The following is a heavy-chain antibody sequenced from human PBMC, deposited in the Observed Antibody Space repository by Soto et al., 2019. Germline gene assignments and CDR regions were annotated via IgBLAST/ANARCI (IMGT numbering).Heavy chain of an antibody. CDR2: IIPIFGTA. Sequence: QVQLVQSGAEVKKPGSSVKVSCKASGGTFSSYAISWVRQAPGQGLEWMGGIIPIFGTANYAQKFQGRVTITADESTSTDDMELSSLRSEDTAVYYCARVIAVAGTYYYYYGMDVWGQGTTVTVSS. CDR1: GGTFSSYA. J-gene: IGHJ6*02. V-gene: IGHV1-69*01. CDR3: ARVIAVAGTYYYYYGMDV. D-gene: IGHD6-19*01.